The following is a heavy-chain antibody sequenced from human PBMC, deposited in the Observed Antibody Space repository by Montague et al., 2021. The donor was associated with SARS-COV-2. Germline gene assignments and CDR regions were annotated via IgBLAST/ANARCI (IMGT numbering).Heavy chain of an antibody. CDR3: ARGRRRSITIFGVVIIDAFDI. Sequence: SETLSLTCTVSGGSISSYYWSWIRQPPGKGLEWIGYIYYSGSTNYNPSLKSRVTISVDTSKNQFSLKLSSVTAADTAVYYCARGRRRSITIFGVVIIDAFDIGGQGTMVTVSS. CDR1: GGSISSYY. V-gene: IGHV4-59*01. CDR2: IYYSGST. J-gene: IGHJ3*02. D-gene: IGHD3-3*01.